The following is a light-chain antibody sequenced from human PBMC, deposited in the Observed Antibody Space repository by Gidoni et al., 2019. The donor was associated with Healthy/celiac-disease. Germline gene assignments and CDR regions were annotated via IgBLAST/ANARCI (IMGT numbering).Light chain of an antibody. CDR2: DAS. CDR1: QRVSSY. CDR3: QQRSNWPPLT. V-gene: IGKV3-11*01. J-gene: IGKJ4*01. Sequence: EIVLTQSPATLSLSPGARATLSCRASQRVSSYLDWYQQKPGQAPRLLIYDASNRATGIPARFSGSGSVTDFTLTISSLEPEDFAVYYCQQRSNWPPLTFGGGTKVEIK.